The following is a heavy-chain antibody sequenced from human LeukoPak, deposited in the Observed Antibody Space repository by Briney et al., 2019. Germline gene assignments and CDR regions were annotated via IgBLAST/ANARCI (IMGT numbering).Heavy chain of an antibody. CDR1: GYTFTSYY. J-gene: IGHJ5*02. D-gene: IGHD3-9*01. CDR3: ARELPDTLLDP. Sequence: ASVKVSCKASGYTFTSYYMHWVRPAPGQGLEWMGIINPSGGSTSYARKFQGRVTMTRDTSTSTVYMELSSLRSEDTAVYYCARELPDTLLDPWGQGTLVTVSS. V-gene: IGHV1-46*01. CDR2: INPSGGST.